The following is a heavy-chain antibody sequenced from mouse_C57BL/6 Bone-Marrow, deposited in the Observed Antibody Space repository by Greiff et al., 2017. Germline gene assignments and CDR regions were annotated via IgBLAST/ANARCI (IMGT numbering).Heavy chain of an antibody. CDR1: GFTFSSYG. Sequence: DVQLVESGGDLVKPGGSLKLSCAASGFTFSSYGMSWVRQTPDKRLEWVATISSGGSYTYYPDSVKGRFTISRDNAKNTLYLQMSSLKSEDTAMYYCARGTYYSNYDAMDYWGQGTSVTVSS. D-gene: IGHD2-5*01. V-gene: IGHV5-6*01. J-gene: IGHJ4*01. CDR2: ISSGGSYT. CDR3: ARGTYYSNYDAMDY.